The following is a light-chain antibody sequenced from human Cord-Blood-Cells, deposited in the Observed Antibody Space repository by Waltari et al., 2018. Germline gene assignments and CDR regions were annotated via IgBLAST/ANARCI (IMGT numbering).Light chain of an antibody. J-gene: IGKJ1*01. CDR1: QSISSY. CDR3: QQSYSTPGT. Sequence: DIQMTQSPSSLSASVGDRVTITCRASQSISSYLNWYQQKPGKAPKLLIYAASSLPSGVPSRFSGRGSGTDFTLTISSLQPEDFATYYCQQSYSTPGTFGEGTKVELK. V-gene: IGKV1-39*01. CDR2: AAS.